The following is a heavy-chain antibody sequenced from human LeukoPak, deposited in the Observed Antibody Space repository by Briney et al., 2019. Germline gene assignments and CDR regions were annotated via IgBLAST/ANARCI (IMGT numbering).Heavy chain of an antibody. V-gene: IGHV1-69-2*01. CDR3: ATDTIFGVVTDDY. CDR2: VDPEDGET. J-gene: IGHJ4*02. Sequence: ASVKVSCKVSGYTFTDYYMHWVQRAPGKGLEWMGLVDPEDGETIYAEKFQGRVTITADTSTDTAYMELSSLRSEDTAVYYCATDTIFGVVTDDYWGQGTLVTVSS. D-gene: IGHD3-3*01. CDR1: GYTFTDYY.